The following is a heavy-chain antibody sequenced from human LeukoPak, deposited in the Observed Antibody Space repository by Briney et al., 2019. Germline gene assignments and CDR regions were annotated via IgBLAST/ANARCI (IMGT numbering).Heavy chain of an antibody. V-gene: IGHV1-2*02. CDR1: GYTFIGYY. D-gene: IGHD3-22*01. CDR3: ARDPSSSGYYYVN. Sequence: ASVKVSCKASGYTFIGYYMHWVRQAPGQGLEWMGWINPNSGGTNYAQKFQGRVTMTRDTSISTAYMELSRLRFDDTAVYYCARDPSSSGYYYVNWDQGTLVTVSS. CDR2: INPNSGGT. J-gene: IGHJ4*02.